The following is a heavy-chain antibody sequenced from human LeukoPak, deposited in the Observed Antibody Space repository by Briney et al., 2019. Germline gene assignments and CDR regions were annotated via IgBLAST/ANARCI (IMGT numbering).Heavy chain of an antibody. Sequence: PSETLSLTCAVYGGFFSKYYWRWIRQPPGKGLEWIGEINHSGGTNYNPSLKSRVTISLDTSKSQISLKLTSVTAADTAVYFCARPESCSASTSSGPFDIWGQGTGHRLF. CDR1: GGFFSKYY. CDR3: ARPESCSASTSSGPFDI. J-gene: IGHJ3*02. CDR2: INHSGGT. D-gene: IGHD2-15*01. V-gene: IGHV4-34*01.